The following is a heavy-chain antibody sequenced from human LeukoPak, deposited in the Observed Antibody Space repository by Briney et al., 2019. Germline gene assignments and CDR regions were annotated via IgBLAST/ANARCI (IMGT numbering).Heavy chain of an antibody. V-gene: IGHV3-11*05. J-gene: IGHJ4*02. D-gene: IGHD6-13*01. Sequence: KPGGSLRLSCAASGFTFSDYYMSWIRQAPGKGLEWVSDISSTSIYTNYADSVKGRFTISRDNAKNSLYLQMNSRRAEDTAVYYCAREDGYSSSWYSDYWGQGTLVTVSS. CDR1: GFTFSDYY. CDR3: AREDGYSSSWYSDY. CDR2: ISSTSIYT.